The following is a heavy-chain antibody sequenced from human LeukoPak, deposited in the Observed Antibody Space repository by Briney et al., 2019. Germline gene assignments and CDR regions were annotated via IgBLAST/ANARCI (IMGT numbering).Heavy chain of an antibody. V-gene: IGHV4-34*01. D-gene: IGHD6-13*01. J-gene: IGHJ6*02. Sequence: PSETLSLTCAVYGGSFSGYYWSWIRQPPGKGLEWIGEINHSGSTNYNPSLKSRVTIPVDTSKNQFSLKLSSVTAADTAVYYCARGQRMRYSSSWYGTPYYYGMDVWGQGTTVTVSS. CDR2: INHSGST. CDR3: ARGQRMRYSSSWYGTPYYYGMDV. CDR1: GGSFSGYY.